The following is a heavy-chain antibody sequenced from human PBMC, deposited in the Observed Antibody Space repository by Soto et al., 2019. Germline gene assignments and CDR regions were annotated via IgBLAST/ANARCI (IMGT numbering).Heavy chain of an antibody. CDR2: ISTYNANT. Sequence: QVHLVQSGAEVKKPGASVKVSCKASGYIFSNYGISWVRQAPGQGLEWMGWISTYNANTYYAQKFQGRVTMTTDTPTSTAYMELRSLRSDDRALFYCARKRDGSSWSSAESLQYGGQGTLVTVSS. J-gene: IGHJ1*01. CDR1: GYIFSNYG. D-gene: IGHD6-13*01. V-gene: IGHV1-18*01. CDR3: ARKRDGSSWSSAESLQY.